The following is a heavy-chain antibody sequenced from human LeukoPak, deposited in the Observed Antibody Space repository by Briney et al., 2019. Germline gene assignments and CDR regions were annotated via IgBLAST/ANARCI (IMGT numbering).Heavy chain of an antibody. CDR2: IIPILGIA. V-gene: IGHV1-69*04. Sequence: SVKVSCKASGGTFSSYAISWVRQAPGQGLEWVGRIIPILGIANYAQKFQGRVTITADKSTSTAYMELSSLRSEDTAVYYCASVNYYDSSGYGEYAFDIWGQGTMVTVSS. CDR3: ASVNYYDSSGYGEYAFDI. J-gene: IGHJ3*02. CDR1: GGTFSSYA. D-gene: IGHD3-22*01.